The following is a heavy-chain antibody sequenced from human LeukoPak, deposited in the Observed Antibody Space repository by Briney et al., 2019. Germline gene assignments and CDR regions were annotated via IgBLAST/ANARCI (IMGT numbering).Heavy chain of an antibody. CDR1: GFSFSDNY. J-gene: IGHJ4*02. Sequence: PGGSLRLSCAASGFSFSDNYMSWIRQAPGKGLEWVSYISNSGSYTNYPDSVKGRFTISRDNAKNSLHLQMNSLRDEDTAMYYCAKVSTSSETMTFDYWGQGTLVTVSS. V-gene: IGHV3-11*05. CDR2: ISNSGSYT. D-gene: IGHD2-2*01. CDR3: AKVSTSSETMTFDY.